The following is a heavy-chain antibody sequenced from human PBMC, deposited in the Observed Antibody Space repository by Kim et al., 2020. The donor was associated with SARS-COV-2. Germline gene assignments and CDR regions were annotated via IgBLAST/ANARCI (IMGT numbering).Heavy chain of an antibody. Sequence: ASVKVSCKASGYTFTSYYMHWVRQAPGQGLEWMGIINPSGGSTSYAQKVQGRVTMTRDTSTSTVYMELSSLRSEDTAVYYCARDPVAVIDAFDIWGQGTMFTVSS. D-gene: IGHD3-22*01. V-gene: IGHV1-46*01. J-gene: IGHJ3*02. CDR2: INPSGGST. CDR1: GYTFTSYY. CDR3: ARDPVAVIDAFDI.